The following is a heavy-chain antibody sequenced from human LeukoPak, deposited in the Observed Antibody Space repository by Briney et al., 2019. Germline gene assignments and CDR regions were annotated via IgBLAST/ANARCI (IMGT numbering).Heavy chain of an antibody. V-gene: IGHV3-7*01. J-gene: IGHJ4*02. D-gene: IGHD2-8*01. CDR3: ADPGVGF. CDR1: GFTFSSYW. Sequence: TGGSLRLSCAVSGFTFSSYWMSWVRQAPGKGLEWVANINQDGSEKYYVDSVKGRFTISRDNANNSLYLQMSNLGAEDTAVYYCADPGVGFWGQGTLVTVSS. CDR2: INQDGSEK.